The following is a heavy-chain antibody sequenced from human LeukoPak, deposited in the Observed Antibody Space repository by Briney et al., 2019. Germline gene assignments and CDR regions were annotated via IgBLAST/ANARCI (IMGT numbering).Heavy chain of an antibody. V-gene: IGHV3-30*02. CDR3: AKDLVLFGYYDSSGYSRWASSNFDY. CDR2: IRYDGSNK. Sequence: GGSLRLSCAASGFTFSSYGMHWVRQAPGKGLEWVAFIRYDGSNKYYADSVKGRFTISRDNSKNTLYLQMNSLRAEDTAVYYCAKDLVLFGYYDSSGYSRWASSNFDYWGQGTLVTVSS. J-gene: IGHJ4*02. CDR1: GFTFSSYG. D-gene: IGHD3-22*01.